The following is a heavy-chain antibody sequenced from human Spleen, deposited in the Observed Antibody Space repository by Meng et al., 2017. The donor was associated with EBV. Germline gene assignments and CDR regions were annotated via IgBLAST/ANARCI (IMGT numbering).Heavy chain of an antibody. CDR3: ARADNADYQGTYFDY. Sequence: QLHLLQLRAGVKKPGASVKVSCKSSGYMFTIYYLHWVRQAPGQGLAWMGVISPGGGTTNYAQKFQGRVSMTTDTSTSTVFLELSSLRSDDTAVYFCARADNADYQGTYFDYWGPGTLVTVSS. CDR1: GYMFTIYY. D-gene: IGHD4-17*01. J-gene: IGHJ4*02. V-gene: IGHV1-46*01. CDR2: ISPGGGTT.